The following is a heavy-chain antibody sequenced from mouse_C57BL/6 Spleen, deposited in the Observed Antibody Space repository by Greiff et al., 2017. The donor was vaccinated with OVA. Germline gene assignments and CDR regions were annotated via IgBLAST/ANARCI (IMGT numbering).Heavy chain of an antibody. V-gene: IGHV1-55*01. J-gene: IGHJ2*01. D-gene: IGHD2-4*01. Sequence: QVQLQQPGAELVKPGASVKMSCKASGYTFTSYWITWVKQRPGQGLEWIGDIYPGSGSPNYNEKFKSKATLTVDTSSSTAYMQLSSLTSEDSAVYYCARYGKSYDYPYYFDYWGQGTTLTVSS. CDR2: IYPGSGSP. CDR3: ARYGKSYDYPYYFDY. CDR1: GYTFTSYW.